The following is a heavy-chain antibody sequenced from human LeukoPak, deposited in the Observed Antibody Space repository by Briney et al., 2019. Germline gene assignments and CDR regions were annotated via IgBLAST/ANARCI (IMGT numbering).Heavy chain of an antibody. CDR3: ARVALLGSGHSTYYYYGMDV. V-gene: IGHV5-51*01. CDR2: IYPGDSDT. Sequence: NPGESLKISCKGSGYSFTSYWIGWVRQMPGKGLEWMGIIYPGDSDTRYSPSFQGQVTISADKSISTAYLQWSSLKASDTAMYYCARVALLGSGHSTYYYYGMDVWGQGTTVTVSS. CDR1: GYSFTSYW. J-gene: IGHJ6*02. D-gene: IGHD6-19*01.